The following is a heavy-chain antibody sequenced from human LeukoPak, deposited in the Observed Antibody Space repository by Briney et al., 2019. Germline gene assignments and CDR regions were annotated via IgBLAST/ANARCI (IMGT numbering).Heavy chain of an antibody. CDR3: ARESYYYGSTY. D-gene: IGHD3-10*01. V-gene: IGHV4-59*01. CDR2: IYYSGST. J-gene: IGHJ4*02. CDR1: GGSISSYY. Sequence: SGTLSLTCTVSGGSISSYYWSWIRQPPGKGLEWIGYIYYSGSTNYNPSLKSRVTISVDTSKNQFSLKLSSVTAADTAVYYCARESYYYGSTYWGQGTLVTVSS.